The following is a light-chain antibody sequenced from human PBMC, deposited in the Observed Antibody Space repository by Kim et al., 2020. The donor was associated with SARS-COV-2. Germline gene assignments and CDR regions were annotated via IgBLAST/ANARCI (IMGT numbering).Light chain of an antibody. CDR2: IAA. V-gene: IGKV3-20*01. CDR1: QCIPSNC. Sequence: STRESAPLSDSDRQCIPSNCLAWYQHNPGQAPRLVCYIAARSANGSPDRCSGSGSGTDFPLPISRLWPKDSALYYGPQYGGSPMYTFGQGTRLEI. CDR3: PQYGGSPMYT. J-gene: IGKJ2*01.